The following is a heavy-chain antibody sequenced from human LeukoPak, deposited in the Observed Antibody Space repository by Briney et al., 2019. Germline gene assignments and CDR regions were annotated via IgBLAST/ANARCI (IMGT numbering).Heavy chain of an antibody. V-gene: IGHV3-23*01. CDR3: AREVGATGAYYFDY. D-gene: IGHD1-26*01. Sequence: PGGSLRLSCAASGFTFSSYAMSWVRQAPGKGLDWVSSINGGGGSTYYADSVKGRFTISRDNSKNTLYLQMNSLRAEDTAVYYCAREVGATGAYYFDYWGQGTLVTVSS. J-gene: IGHJ4*02. CDR1: GFTFSSYA. CDR2: INGGGGST.